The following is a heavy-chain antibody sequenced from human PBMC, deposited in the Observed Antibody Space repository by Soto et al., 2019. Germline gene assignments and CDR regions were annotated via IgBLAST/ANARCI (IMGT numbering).Heavy chain of an antibody. CDR1: GGSISSGGYY. J-gene: IGHJ5*02. CDR3: ARDVRLLTFDP. V-gene: IGHV4-31*03. Sequence: SETLSLTCTVSGGSISSGGYYWSWIRQHPGKGLEWIGYIYYSGSTYYNPSLKSRVTISVDTSKNQFSLKLSSVTAADTAVYYCARDVRLLTFDPWGLGTLVTVSS. D-gene: IGHD2-15*01. CDR2: IYYSGST.